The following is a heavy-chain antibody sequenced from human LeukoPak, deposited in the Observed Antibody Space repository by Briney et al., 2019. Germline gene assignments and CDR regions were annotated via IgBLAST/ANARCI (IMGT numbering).Heavy chain of an antibody. Sequence: PGGSLRLSCAASGFTFSSYGMNWVRQAPGKGLEWVSSISSSSSYIYYADSVKGRFTISRDNAKNTLYLQMNSLRAEDTAVYYCARDGPGYGGSFDYWGQGTLVTVSS. D-gene: IGHD4-23*01. CDR2: ISSSSSYI. J-gene: IGHJ4*02. CDR1: GFTFSSYG. V-gene: IGHV3-21*01. CDR3: ARDGPGYGGSFDY.